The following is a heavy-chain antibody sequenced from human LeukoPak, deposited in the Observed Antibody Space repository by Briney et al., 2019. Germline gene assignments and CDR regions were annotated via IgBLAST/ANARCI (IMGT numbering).Heavy chain of an antibody. D-gene: IGHD3-22*01. CDR1: GGTFSSYT. J-gene: IGHJ1*01. CDR2: IIPILGIA. CDR3: ARGLYYYDSQGPFQH. V-gene: IGHV1-69*02. Sequence: SVKVSCKASGGTFSSYTISWVRQAPGQGLEWMGRIIPILGIANYAQKFQGRVTMTRDTSTSTVYMELSSLRSEDTAVYYCARGLYYYDSQGPFQHWGQGTLVTVSS.